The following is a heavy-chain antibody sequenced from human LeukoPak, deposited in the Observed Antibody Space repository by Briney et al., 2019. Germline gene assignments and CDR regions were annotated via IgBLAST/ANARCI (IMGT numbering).Heavy chain of an antibody. CDR1: GFTVSSNY. D-gene: IGHD3-3*01. CDR3: AVRFLEWLLYGMDV. CDR2: IYSGGST. Sequence: PGGSLRLSCAASGFTVSSNYMSWVRQAPGKGLEWVSVIYSGGSTYYADSVKGRFTISRDNSKNTLYLQMNSLRAEDTAVYYCAVRFLEWLLYGMDVWGQGTTVTVSS. J-gene: IGHJ6*02. V-gene: IGHV3-53*01.